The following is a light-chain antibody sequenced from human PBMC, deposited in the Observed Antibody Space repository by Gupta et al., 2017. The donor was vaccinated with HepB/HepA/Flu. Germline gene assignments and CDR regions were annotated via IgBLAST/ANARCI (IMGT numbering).Light chain of an antibody. CDR2: VNDDGSH. Sequence: QLALTQSPSASASLGAAVKLTCTLSRGYSNYAIAWHQHQAEKRPRFLTKVNDDGSHNKGDGIPDRCSGSGSGTERYLTISSLQSEDEADYYCQTWVDTGSYVAFGGGTKLTVL. V-gene: IGLV4-69*01. CDR1: RGYSNYA. CDR3: QTWVDTGSYVA. J-gene: IGLJ2*01.